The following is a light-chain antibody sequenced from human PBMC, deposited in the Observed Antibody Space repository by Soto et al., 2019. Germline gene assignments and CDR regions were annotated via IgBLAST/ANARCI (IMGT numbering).Light chain of an antibody. CDR3: CSYGGSSTYV. CDR2: EGN. CDR1: STDVGSYNL. Sequence: QSALTQPASVSGSPGQSITISCTGTSTDVGSYNLVSWYQQYPGKAPKLMIYEGNKRPSGVSNRFSGSKSGNTASLTISGLQAEDEADYYCCSYGGSSTYVFGTGTKLTVL. J-gene: IGLJ1*01. V-gene: IGLV2-23*01.